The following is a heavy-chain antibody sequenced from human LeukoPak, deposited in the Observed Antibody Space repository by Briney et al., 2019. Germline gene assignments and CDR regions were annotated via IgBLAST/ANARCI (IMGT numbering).Heavy chain of an antibody. CDR3: ARDLSSWYYFDY. V-gene: IGHV3-43*01. CDR1: GFTFDDYT. J-gene: IGHJ4*02. Sequence: GGSLRLSCAASGFTFDDYTMHWVRQAPGKGLEWVSLISWDGGSTYYADSVKGRFTISRDNAKNSLYLQMNSLRAEDTAVYYCARDLSSWYYFDYWGQGTLVTVSS. CDR2: ISWDGGST. D-gene: IGHD6-13*01.